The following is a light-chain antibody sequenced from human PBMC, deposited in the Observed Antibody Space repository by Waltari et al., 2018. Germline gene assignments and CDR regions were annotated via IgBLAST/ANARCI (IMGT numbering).Light chain of an antibody. V-gene: IGKV3-20*01. J-gene: IGKJ5*01. Sequence: EIVLTQSPGTLSLSPGQTATLSCRASQTLSSTYLAWFQQKPGQAPNLLLYGASKRAAGIPNRFSGSATGTDFTLTITRLEPEDFAVYYCQRYGTSITFGQGTRLEIK. CDR3: QRYGTSIT. CDR2: GAS. CDR1: QTLSSTY.